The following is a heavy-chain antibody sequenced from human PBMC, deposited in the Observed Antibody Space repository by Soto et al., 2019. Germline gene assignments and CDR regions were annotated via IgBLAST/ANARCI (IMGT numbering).Heavy chain of an antibody. CDR3: AKDPPWTVGPLAMDV. CDR1: GFAFSTHA. D-gene: IGHD1-26*01. Sequence: LRLSCVASGFAFSTHAMSWVRQAPGKGLEWVSTFSGSGGNIYYAESVKGRLTISSDDSKNTLYLQMNSLRVEDTAVYYCAKDPPWTVGPLAMDVWGQGTTVTVSS. CDR2: FSGSGGNI. V-gene: IGHV3-23*01. J-gene: IGHJ6*02.